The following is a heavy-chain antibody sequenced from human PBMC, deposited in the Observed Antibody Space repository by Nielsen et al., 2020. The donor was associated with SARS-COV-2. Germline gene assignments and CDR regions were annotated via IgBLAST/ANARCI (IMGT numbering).Heavy chain of an antibody. V-gene: IGHV1-69*13. CDR3: ARSKIVGATWYYFDY. CDR1: GYTFTSYY. Sequence: SVKVSCKASGYTFTSYYMHWVRQAPGQGLEWMGGIIPIFGTANYAQKFQGRVTITADESTSTAYMELSSLRSEDTAVYYCARSKIVGATWYYFDYWGQGTLVTVSS. CDR2: IIPIFGTA. D-gene: IGHD1-26*01. J-gene: IGHJ4*02.